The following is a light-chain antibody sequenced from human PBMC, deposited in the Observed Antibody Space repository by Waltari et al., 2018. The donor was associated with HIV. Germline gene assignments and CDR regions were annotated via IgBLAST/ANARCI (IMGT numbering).Light chain of an antibody. J-gene: IGKJ4*01. CDR3: QQSFNTPLT. CDR2: AAS. CDR1: QNISSN. V-gene: IGKV1-39*01. Sequence: DIQMTQSPSSLSASIGDRVTLTCRASQNISSNLNWYQQKPGKAPRFLIYAASSLQSGVPSTFSGSGSGTDFTLTISSLQREDFATYYCQQSFNTPLTFGGGTKVEIK.